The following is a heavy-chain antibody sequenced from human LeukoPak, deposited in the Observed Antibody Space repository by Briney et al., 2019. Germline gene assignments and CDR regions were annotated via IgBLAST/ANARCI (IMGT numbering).Heavy chain of an antibody. D-gene: IGHD3-22*01. V-gene: IGHV3-30*04. Sequence: GGSLRLSCAASGFTFSHYAIHWVRQAPGKGLEWVAVISYDGNNKYYADSVKGRIIISRDNSKNTLYLQMNSLRAEDTAVYYCANYYYDSSSYPYWGQGTLVTVSS. CDR1: GFTFSHYA. CDR3: ANYYYDSSSYPY. CDR2: ISYDGNNK. J-gene: IGHJ4*02.